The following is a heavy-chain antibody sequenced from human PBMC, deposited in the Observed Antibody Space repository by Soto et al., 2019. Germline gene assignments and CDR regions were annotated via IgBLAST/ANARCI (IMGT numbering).Heavy chain of an antibody. CDR1: GGTFSSYA. Sequence: QVQLVQSGAEVKKPGSSVKVSCKASGGTFSSYAISWVRQAPGQGLEWMGGIIPIFGTANYAQKFQGRVTITADESTSTAYMELSSLRSEDTAVYYCARPYCGGDCYSVYYYYGMDVWGQGTTVTVSS. CDR2: IIPIFGTA. CDR3: ARPYCGGDCYSVYYYYGMDV. D-gene: IGHD2-21*02. J-gene: IGHJ6*02. V-gene: IGHV1-69*12.